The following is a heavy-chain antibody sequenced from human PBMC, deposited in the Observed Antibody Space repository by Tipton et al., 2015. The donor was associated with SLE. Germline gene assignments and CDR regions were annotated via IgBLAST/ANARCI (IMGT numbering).Heavy chain of an antibody. CDR1: GGSISSYY. Sequence: TLSLTCTVSGGSISSYYWSWIRQPPGKGLEWIGYIYYSGSTNYNPSLKSRVTISVDTSKNQFSLKLSSVTAADTAVYYCAREGRFSSSSPFDYWGQGTLVTVSS. CDR3: AREGRFSSSSPFDY. J-gene: IGHJ4*02. CDR2: IYYSGST. D-gene: IGHD6-6*01. V-gene: IGHV4-59*12.